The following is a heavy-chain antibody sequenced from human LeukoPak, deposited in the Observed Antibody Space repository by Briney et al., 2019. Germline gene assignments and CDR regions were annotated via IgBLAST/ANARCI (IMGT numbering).Heavy chain of an antibody. CDR1: GYTFTSYG. CDR3: AREVVPAAINFYY. V-gene: IGHV1-18*01. J-gene: IGHJ4*02. Sequence: VASVTVSCKASGYTFTSYGIRWVRQAPGQGLEWLGWISAYNGNTNYVQKLQGRVTMTTDTSTSTACIARGCLRSDHTAVYYCAREVVPAAINFYYWGQGTLVSVSS. CDR2: ISAYNGNT. D-gene: IGHD2-2*02.